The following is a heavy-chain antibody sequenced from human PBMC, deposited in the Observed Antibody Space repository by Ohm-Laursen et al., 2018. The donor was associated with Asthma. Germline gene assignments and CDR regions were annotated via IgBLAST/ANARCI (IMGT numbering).Heavy chain of an antibody. D-gene: IGHD3-22*01. V-gene: IGHV4-31*03. CDR1: GDSISSGNNY. J-gene: IGHJ4*02. Sequence: TLSLTCSVSGDSISSGNNYWSWIRQHPGKGLEWIGYIYYSGITYSNPSLRSRVTISVDTSKNQFSLKLTSVTAADTAVYYCARGSFYYESTGYYFFDHWGQGALVTVS. CDR3: ARGSFYYESTGYYFFDH. CDR2: IYYSGIT.